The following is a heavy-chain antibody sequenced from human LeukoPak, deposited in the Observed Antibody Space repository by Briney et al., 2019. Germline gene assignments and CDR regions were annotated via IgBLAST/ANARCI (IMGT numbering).Heavy chain of an antibody. Sequence: GGSLRLSCAASGFTFSSYGMHWVRQAPGKGLEWVAFIRYDGSNKYYADSVKGRFTISRDNSKNTLYLQMNSLRAEDTAVYHCAKTGARANDAFDIWGQGTMVTVSS. D-gene: IGHD2-8*02. CDR2: IRYDGSNK. V-gene: IGHV3-30*02. CDR1: GFTFSSYG. J-gene: IGHJ3*02. CDR3: AKTGARANDAFDI.